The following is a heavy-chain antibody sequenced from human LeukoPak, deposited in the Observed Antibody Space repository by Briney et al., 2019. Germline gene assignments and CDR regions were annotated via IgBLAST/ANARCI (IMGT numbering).Heavy chain of an antibody. CDR3: AELGITMIGGV. D-gene: IGHD3-10*02. J-gene: IGHJ6*04. Sequence: GGSLRLSCVASGFTFSSYWMTWVRQAPGKGLEWVANIKTDGSLTYYVDSVKGRFTISRDNAKNSLYLQMNSLRAEDTAVYYCAELGITMIGGVWGKGTTVTISS. CDR1: GFTFSSYW. V-gene: IGHV3-7*01. CDR2: IKTDGSLT.